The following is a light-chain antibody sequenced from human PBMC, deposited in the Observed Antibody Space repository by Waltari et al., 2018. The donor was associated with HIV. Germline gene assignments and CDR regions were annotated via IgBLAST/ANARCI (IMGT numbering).Light chain of an antibody. CDR2: GAS. J-gene: IGKJ2*01. CDR3: QQTNLFPLT. CDR1: EAISEW. V-gene: IGKV1-12*01. Sequence: DIQMTQSPPSMSASVGDRVTITCRASEAISEWVAWYHQKSGTAPKLLIHGASHLQRGVPSRFRGTGSGTVFSLTISGLLPEDFATYYCQQTNLFPLTFGPGTTLEIK.